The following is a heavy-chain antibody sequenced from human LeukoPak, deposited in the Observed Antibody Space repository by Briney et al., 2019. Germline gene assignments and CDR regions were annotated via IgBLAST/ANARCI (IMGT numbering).Heavy chain of an antibody. J-gene: IGHJ4*02. V-gene: IGHV7-4-1*02. Sequence: GASVKVSCKASGYTFTSYAMNWVRQAPGQGLEWMGWINTNTGNPTYAQGFTGRFVFSLDTSVSTAYLQISSLKAEDTAVYYCARVELRYFDWPKGITSSLPYFDYWGQGTLVTVSS. CDR2: INTNTGNP. CDR3: ARVELRYFDWPKGITSSLPYFDY. D-gene: IGHD3-9*01. CDR1: GYTFTSYA.